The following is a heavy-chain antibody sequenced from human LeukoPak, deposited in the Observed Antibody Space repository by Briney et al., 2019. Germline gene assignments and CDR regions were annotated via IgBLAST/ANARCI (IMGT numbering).Heavy chain of an antibody. CDR1: GGSISSGSYY. J-gene: IGHJ6*02. CDR2: IYTSGST. CDR3: ARRVNFYGSGWGMDV. V-gene: IGHV4-61*02. Sequence: SQTLSLTCTVSGGSISSGSYYWSWIRQPAGKGLEWIGRIYTSGSTNYNPSLKSRLTISVDTSKNQFSLKLYSVTAADSAVYYCARRVNFYGSGWGMDVWGQGTTVTVSS. D-gene: IGHD3-10*01.